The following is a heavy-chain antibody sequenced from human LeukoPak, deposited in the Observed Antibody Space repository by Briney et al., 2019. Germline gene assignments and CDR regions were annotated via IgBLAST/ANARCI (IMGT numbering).Heavy chain of an antibody. CDR3: ARGGQLWAGEATFDY. CDR2: IYYSGST. D-gene: IGHD5-18*01. CDR1: GGSISSYY. Sequence: PSETLSLTCTVSGGSISSYYWSWIRQPPGKGLEWIGYIYYSGSTNYNPSLKSRVTISVDTSKNQFSLKLSSVTAADTAVYYCARGGQLWAGEATFDYWGQGTLVTVSS. J-gene: IGHJ4*02. V-gene: IGHV4-59*01.